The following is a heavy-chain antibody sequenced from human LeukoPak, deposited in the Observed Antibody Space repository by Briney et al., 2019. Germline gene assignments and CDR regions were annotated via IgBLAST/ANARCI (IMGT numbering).Heavy chain of an antibody. D-gene: IGHD6-19*01. CDR2: IRYDGSNK. CDR1: GFTFSSYG. CDR3: ARDGGRSSAWSRLFDY. Sequence: GGSLRLSCAASGFTFSSYGMHWVRQAPGKGLEWVAFIRYDGSNKYYADSVKGRFTIPRDNSKNTLYLQMNSLSAEDTAVYYCARDGGRSSAWSRLFDYWGQGTLVTVSS. V-gene: IGHV3-30*02. J-gene: IGHJ4*02.